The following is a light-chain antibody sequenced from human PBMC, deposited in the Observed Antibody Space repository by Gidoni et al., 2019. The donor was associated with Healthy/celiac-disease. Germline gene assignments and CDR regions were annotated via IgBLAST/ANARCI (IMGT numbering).Light chain of an antibody. CDR2: AAS. J-gene: IGKJ3*01. V-gene: IGKV1-39*01. CDR1: QSISSY. CDR3: QQSYSTPFT. Sequence: DIQMTQSPSSLSASVGDRVTITCRASQSISSYLNWYQQKPGKAPKLLIYAASSLQSGVPPRFSGSGSGTDFTLTISSLQPEDFATYYCQQSYSTPFTFGPGTKVEIK.